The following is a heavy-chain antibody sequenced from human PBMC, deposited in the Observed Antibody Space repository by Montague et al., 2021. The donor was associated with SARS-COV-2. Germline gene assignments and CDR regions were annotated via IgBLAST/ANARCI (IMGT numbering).Heavy chain of an antibody. D-gene: IGHD3-3*01. Sequence: TLSLTCTVSGGSISSGGYYWSWIRQHPGKGLAWIGYIYYSGSTYYNPSLKSRVTISVDTSKNQFSLKLSSVTAADTAVYYCARGGTIFGVVTFPFDYWGQGTLVTVSS. CDR2: IYYSGST. J-gene: IGHJ4*02. CDR3: ARGGTIFGVVTFPFDY. CDR1: GGSISSGGYY. V-gene: IGHV4-31*03.